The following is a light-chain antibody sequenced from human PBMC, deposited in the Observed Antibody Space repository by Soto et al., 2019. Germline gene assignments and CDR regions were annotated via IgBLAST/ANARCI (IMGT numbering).Light chain of an antibody. CDR1: SSDVGRYNY. CDR2: EVS. V-gene: IGLV2-14*01. J-gene: IGLJ1*01. CDR3: SSYTNSSTLYV. Sequence: QSVLTQPASVSGSPGQSITISCTGSSSDVGRYNYVSWYQHHPGKAPKLMIYEVSNRPSGVSNRFSGSKSGNTASLTISGLQAEDDADYHCSSYTNSSTLYVFGTGTKVTVL.